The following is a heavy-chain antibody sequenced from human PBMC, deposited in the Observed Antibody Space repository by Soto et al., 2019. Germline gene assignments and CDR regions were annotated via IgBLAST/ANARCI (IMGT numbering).Heavy chain of an antibody. CDR2: INWKGDRS. CDR1: GFTFDDYG. Sequence: EEQLVESGGGVVRPGGSLRLSCAASGFTFDDYGMSWVRQTPGKGLEWVAGINWKGDRSGHADSVKGRFTISRDNAKNSLYLQMNSLRAEDSAFYHCAREVEGSTGTNLFDPWGQGTLVTISS. CDR3: AREVEGSTGTNLFDP. J-gene: IGHJ5*02. D-gene: IGHD1-1*01. V-gene: IGHV3-20*01.